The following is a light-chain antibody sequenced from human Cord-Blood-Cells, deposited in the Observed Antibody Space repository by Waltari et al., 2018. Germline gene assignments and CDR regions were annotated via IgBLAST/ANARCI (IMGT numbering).Light chain of an antibody. Sequence: QSALTQPASVSGSPGPSITISCPGTSRDVGGYHYVSWYQQHPGKAPKRMIYEVRIRPSGVCNRFSGPKSGNTASLPISGLQAEDEADYYCSSYTSSSTTVFGTGTMFPV. J-gene: IGLJ1*01. CDR3: SSYTSSSTTV. CDR2: EVR. V-gene: IGLV2-14*01. CDR1: SRDVGGYHY.